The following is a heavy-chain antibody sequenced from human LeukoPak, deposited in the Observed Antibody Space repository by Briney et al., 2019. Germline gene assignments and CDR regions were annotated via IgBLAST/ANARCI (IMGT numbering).Heavy chain of an antibody. V-gene: IGHV1-18*01. D-gene: IGHD6-6*01. CDR3: ARGRRSSSPANWFDP. Sequence: ASVKVSCKASGYTFTTYGFSWVRQAPGQGLEWMGWISAYNGNTNYAQKLQGRVTMTTHTSTSTAYMELRSLRSDDTAVHYCARGRRSSSPANWFDPWGQGTLVTVSS. J-gene: IGHJ5*02. CDR1: GYTFTTYG. CDR2: ISAYNGNT.